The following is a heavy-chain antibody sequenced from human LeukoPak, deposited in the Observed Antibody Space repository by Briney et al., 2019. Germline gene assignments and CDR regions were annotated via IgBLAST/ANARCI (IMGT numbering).Heavy chain of an antibody. Sequence: SGPALVKPTQTLTLTCTFSGFSLSTSGMCVSWIRQPPGKALEWLARIDWDDDKYYSTSLKTRLTISKDTSKNQVVLTMTNMVPVDTATYYCARATYYYGSGSYADNWFDPWGQGTLVTVSS. CDR3: ARATYYYGSGSYADNWFDP. J-gene: IGHJ5*02. D-gene: IGHD3-10*01. CDR1: GFSLSTSGMC. CDR2: IDWDDDK. V-gene: IGHV2-70*11.